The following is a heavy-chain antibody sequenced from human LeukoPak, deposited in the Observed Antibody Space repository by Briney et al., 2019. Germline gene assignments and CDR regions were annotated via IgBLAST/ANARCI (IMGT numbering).Heavy chain of an antibody. D-gene: IGHD1-26*01. J-gene: IGHJ4*02. V-gene: IGHV3-23*01. Sequence: PGGSLRLSCAASGFTLSSYAMTWVRQAPGRGLEWVSSVDGGGGGTYYADSVKGRFTVSRDNAKNTLFLQMNSLRVEDTAVYYCVRDGVGAPPFDYWGQGALVTVSS. CDR3: VRDGVGAPPFDY. CDR2: VDGGGGGT. CDR1: GFTLSSYA.